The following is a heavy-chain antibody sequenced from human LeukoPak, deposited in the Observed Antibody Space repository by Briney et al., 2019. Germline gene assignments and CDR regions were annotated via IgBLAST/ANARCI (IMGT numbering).Heavy chain of an antibody. CDR1: GFTFSSYA. CDR3: AKENGGNSGGFHY. Sequence: PGGSLRLSCAASGFTFSSYAMSWVRQAPGKGLEWVSAISGSGGSTCYADSVKGRFTISRDNSKNTLYLQMNNLRAEDTAVYYCAKENGGNSGGFHYWGQGTLVTVSS. V-gene: IGHV3-23*01. CDR2: ISGSGGST. D-gene: IGHD4-23*01. J-gene: IGHJ4*02.